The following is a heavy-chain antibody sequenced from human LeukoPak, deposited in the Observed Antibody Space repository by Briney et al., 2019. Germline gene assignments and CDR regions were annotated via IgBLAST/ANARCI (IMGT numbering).Heavy chain of an antibody. D-gene: IGHD5-12*01. CDR2: IYYSGST. CDR1: GGSISSSTYY. V-gene: IGHV4-39*01. Sequence: KPSETLSLTCTVSGGSISSSTYYWGWIRQPPGKGLEWIGSIYYSGSTYYNPSLKSRVTISVDTSKNQFSLKLSSVTAADTAVYYCARHGGLKYSGYKRRFDYWGQGTLVTVSS. J-gene: IGHJ4*02. CDR3: ARHGGLKYSGYKRRFDY.